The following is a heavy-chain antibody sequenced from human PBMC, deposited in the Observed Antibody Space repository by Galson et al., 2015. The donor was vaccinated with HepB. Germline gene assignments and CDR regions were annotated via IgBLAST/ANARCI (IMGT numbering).Heavy chain of an antibody. J-gene: IGHJ4*02. V-gene: IGHV3-73*01. D-gene: IGHD1-26*01. CDR1: GFTFSGSA. CDR3: TRPGSYRTSGVDY. Sequence: SLRLSCAASGFTFSGSAMHWVRQASGKGLEWVGRIRSKANSYATAYAASVRGRFTISRDDSKNTAYLQMNSLKTEDTAVYYCTRPGSYRTSGVDYWGQGTLVTVSS. CDR2: IRSKANSYAT.